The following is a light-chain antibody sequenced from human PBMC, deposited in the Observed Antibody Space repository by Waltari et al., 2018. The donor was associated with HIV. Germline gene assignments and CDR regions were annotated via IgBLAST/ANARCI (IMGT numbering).Light chain of an antibody. Sequence: QPAPSQPASVSGPPGQSLTISCTGSSRDIDDNHYVSWSKHSPGKAPKLIIYDVFHLPSWVSDRFAGSKSANTASLPISGLQPDDEGDYYCSSFPRANTVVFGGGTKLTVL. J-gene: IGLJ3*02. V-gene: IGLV2-14*01. CDR2: DVF. CDR3: SSFPRANTVV. CDR1: SRDIDDNHY.